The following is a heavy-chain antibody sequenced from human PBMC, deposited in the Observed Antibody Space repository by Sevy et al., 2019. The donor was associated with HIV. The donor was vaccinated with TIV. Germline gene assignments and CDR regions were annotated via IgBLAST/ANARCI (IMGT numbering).Heavy chain of an antibody. V-gene: IGHV4-31*03. CDR3: ARHDNWGRGYDY. D-gene: IGHD7-27*01. Sequence: SETLSLTCTVSGGSISSGGYYWSWIRQHPGKGLEWIGYIYYSGSTYYNPSLKSRVTISVDTSKNQFSLKLSSVTAADTAVYYYARHDNWGRGYDYWGQGTLVTVSS. CDR2: IYYSGST. J-gene: IGHJ4*02. CDR1: GGSISSGGYY.